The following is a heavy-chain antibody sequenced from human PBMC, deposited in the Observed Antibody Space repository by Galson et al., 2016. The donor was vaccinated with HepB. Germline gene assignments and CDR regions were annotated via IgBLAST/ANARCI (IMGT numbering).Heavy chain of an antibody. CDR3: AKERGDCSGGTCRYHDAFDI. CDR2: IYGGGST. Sequence: SLRLSCAVSGLINSTHYMCWVRQAPGSGLEWVSVIYGGGSTFYADSVKGRFTIARDNSKNTLSLQMNSRRAEDTAVYYCAKERGDCSGGTCRYHDAFDIWGQGTMVTVSS. D-gene: IGHD2-15*01. CDR1: GLINSTHY. J-gene: IGHJ3*02. V-gene: IGHV3-53*05.